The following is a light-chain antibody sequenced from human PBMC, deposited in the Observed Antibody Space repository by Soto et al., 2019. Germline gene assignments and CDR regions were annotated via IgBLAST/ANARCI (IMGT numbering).Light chain of an antibody. CDR3: QQYGSSPIT. CDR2: DAS. J-gene: IGKJ5*01. CDR1: QSVSSY. Sequence: EIVFTQSPATLSLSPGEGATVSCRASQSVSSYLAWYQQKPGQAPRLLIFDASSRATGIPDRFRGSGSGTDFTLTISSLEPEDFALYFCQQYGSSPITFGQGTRLEI. V-gene: IGKV3-20*01.